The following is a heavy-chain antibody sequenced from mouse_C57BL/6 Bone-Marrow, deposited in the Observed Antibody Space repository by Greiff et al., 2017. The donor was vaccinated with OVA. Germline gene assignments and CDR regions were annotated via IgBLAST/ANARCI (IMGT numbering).Heavy chain of an antibody. CDR3: ARDYGSRGAMDY. J-gene: IGHJ4*01. Sequence: QVQLQQPGAELVMPGASVKLSCKASGYTFTSYWMHWVKQRPGQGLEWIGAIDPSDSYTNYNQKFKGKSTLTVDKSSSTAYMQLSSLTSEDSAVYYCARDYGSRGAMDYWGQGTSVTVSS. CDR1: GYTFTSYW. D-gene: IGHD1-1*01. CDR2: IDPSDSYT. V-gene: IGHV1-69*01.